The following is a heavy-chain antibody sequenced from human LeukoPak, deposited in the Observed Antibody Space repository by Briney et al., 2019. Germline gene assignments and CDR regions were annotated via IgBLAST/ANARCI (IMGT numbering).Heavy chain of an antibody. CDR2: ISSSSSYI. CDR1: GFAASSYS. V-gene: IGHV3-21*01. D-gene: IGHD3-22*01. J-gene: IGHJ4*02. CDR3: ARMIVVVQSGVWYFDY. Sequence: PGGSLRLSCSVSGFAASSYSMNWVRQTPGKGLEWVASISSSSSYIYYADSVKGRFTISRDNAKNSLYLQMNSLRAEDTAVYYCARMIVVVQSGVWYFDYWGQGTLVTVSS.